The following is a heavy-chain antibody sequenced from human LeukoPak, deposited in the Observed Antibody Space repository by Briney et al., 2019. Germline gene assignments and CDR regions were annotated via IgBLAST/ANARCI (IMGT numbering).Heavy chain of an antibody. CDR2: IKQDGSEK. CDR1: GFTFSSYW. D-gene: IGHD6-19*01. Sequence: GGSLRLSCAASGFTFSSYWMSWVRQAPGKGLEWVANIKQDGSEKYYVDSVKSRFTISRDNAKNSLYLQMNSLRAEDTAVYYSARGRYSSGSYYFDYWGQGTLVTVSS. V-gene: IGHV3-7*01. J-gene: IGHJ4*02. CDR3: ARGRYSSGSYYFDY.